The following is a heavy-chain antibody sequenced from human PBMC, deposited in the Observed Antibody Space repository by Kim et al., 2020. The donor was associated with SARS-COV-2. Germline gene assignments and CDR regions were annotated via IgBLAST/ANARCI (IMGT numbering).Heavy chain of an antibody. CDR2: IYHSGST. D-gene: IGHD3-22*01. V-gene: IGHV4-30-2*01. CDR3: ARGIHYYDSSGTEASWFDP. J-gene: IGHJ5*02. CDR1: GGSISSGGYS. Sequence: SETLSLTCAVSGGSISSGGYSWSWIRQPPGKGLEWIGYIYHSGSTYYNPSLKSRVTISVDRSKNQFSLKLSSVTAADTAVYYCARGIHYYDSSGTEASWFDPWGQGTLVTVSS.